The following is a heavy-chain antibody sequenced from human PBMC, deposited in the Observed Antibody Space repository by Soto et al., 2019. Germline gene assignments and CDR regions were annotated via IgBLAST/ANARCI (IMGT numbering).Heavy chain of an antibody. Sequence: QITLKESGPTLVKPTQTLTLTCTFSGFSLSTSEVGVGWIRQPPGKALEWLALIYWNDDKRYSPSLKSRLTITKDTSKNQVVLTMTNMDPVDTATYDCAHGGFWSGSVGFDYWGQGTLVTVSS. D-gene: IGHD3-3*01. CDR1: GFSLSTSEVG. CDR3: AHGGFWSGSVGFDY. CDR2: IYWNDDK. V-gene: IGHV2-5*01. J-gene: IGHJ4*02.